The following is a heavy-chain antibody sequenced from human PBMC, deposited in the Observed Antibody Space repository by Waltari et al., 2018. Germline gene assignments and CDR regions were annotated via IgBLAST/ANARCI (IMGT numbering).Heavy chain of an antibody. Sequence: QVQLVQSGAEVKKPGSSVKVSCKASGGTFSRYAISEVRQAPGQGLEWRGGIIPIFGTANYAQKFQGRVTITADESTSTAYMELSSLRSEDTAVYYCARDLRYDFWSGYFGPFDYWGQGTLVTVSS. CDR2: IIPIFGTA. V-gene: IGHV1-69*01. D-gene: IGHD3-3*01. CDR1: GGTFSRYA. CDR3: ARDLRYDFWSGYFGPFDY. J-gene: IGHJ4*02.